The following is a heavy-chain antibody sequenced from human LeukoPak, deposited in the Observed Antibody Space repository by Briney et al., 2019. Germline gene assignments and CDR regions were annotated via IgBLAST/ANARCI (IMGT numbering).Heavy chain of an antibody. CDR1: GGSISSGSYY. CDR3: ARHPATVTPYYYYYMDV. J-gene: IGHJ6*03. D-gene: IGHD4-17*01. Sequence: SETLSLTCTVSGGSISSGSYYWSWIRQPPGKGLEWIGRIYTSGSTNYNPSLKSRVTISVDTSKNQFSLKRGLWTAADTAVYYCARHPATVTPYYYYYMDVWGKGTTVTVS. V-gene: IGHV4-61*02. CDR2: IYTSGST.